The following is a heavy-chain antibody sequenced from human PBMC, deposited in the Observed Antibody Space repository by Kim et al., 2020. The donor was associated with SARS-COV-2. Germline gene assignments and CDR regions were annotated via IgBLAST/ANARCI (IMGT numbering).Heavy chain of an antibody. CDR2: SDK. Sequence: SDKYYGESVKGRLTIPIDNAKNSVYLQMNSLRAEDTSVYYCAGGVAGDYWGQGALVTVSS. V-gene: IGHV3-7*01. CDR3: AGGVAGDY. D-gene: IGHD6-13*01. J-gene: IGHJ4*02.